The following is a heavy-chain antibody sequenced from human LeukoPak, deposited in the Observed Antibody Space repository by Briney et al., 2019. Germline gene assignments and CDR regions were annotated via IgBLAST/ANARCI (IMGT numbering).Heavy chain of an antibody. Sequence: PGGSLRLSCAASGFTVDSNNLNWARQAPGKGLEWVASINHNGNVNYYVDSVKGRFTISRDNAKNSLYLQMSNLRAEDTAVYFCARGGGLDVWGQGATVTVSS. CDR2: INHNGNVN. CDR1: GFTVDSNN. V-gene: IGHV3-7*03. CDR3: ARGGGLDV. D-gene: IGHD3-16*01. J-gene: IGHJ6*02.